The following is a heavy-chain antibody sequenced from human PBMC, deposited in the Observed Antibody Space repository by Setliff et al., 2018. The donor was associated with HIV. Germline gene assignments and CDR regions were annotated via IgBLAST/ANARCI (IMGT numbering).Heavy chain of an antibody. CDR1: GDSISSHY. CDR3: ARPVSKNFYGLDV. J-gene: IGHJ6*02. V-gene: IGHV4-59*11. Sequence: LSLTCTVSGDSISSHYWSWIRQPPGKGLEWIGTLHFGGSTSYNSSLKGRVTISAATSKNVFSLNMTSVTAADTAVYYCARPVSKNFYGLDVWGLGTTVTVSS. CDR2: LHFGGST.